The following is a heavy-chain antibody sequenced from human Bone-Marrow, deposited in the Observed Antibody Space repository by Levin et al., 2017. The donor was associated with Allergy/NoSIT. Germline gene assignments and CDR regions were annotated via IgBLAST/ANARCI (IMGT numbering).Heavy chain of an antibody. CDR2: IFYSGST. CDR1: VDSVTSIHYY. D-gene: IGHD3-10*01. J-gene: IGHJ1*01. Sequence: SETLSLTCTVSVDSVTSIHYYWGWIRQPPGKGLEWIGSIFYSGSTYYNPSLKSRVTISVDTSKNQCSLRLSSVSVADTAVYYCVRTSGSHFLWCQGTLVTVSS. V-gene: IGHV4-39*01. CDR3: VRTSGSHFL.